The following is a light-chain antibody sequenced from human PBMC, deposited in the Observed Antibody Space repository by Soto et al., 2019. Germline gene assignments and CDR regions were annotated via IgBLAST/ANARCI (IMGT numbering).Light chain of an antibody. CDR3: QQYDTSPRT. CDR2: GAS. Sequence: EIVLTQSPGTRSLSPGERATLSSRDSQSVSSNYLAWYQQKRGQAPRLLIYGASSRATGIPTRFSGSGSGTDFTLTISRLEPEDFAVYYCQQYDTSPRTFGQGTKVEI. V-gene: IGKV3-20*01. J-gene: IGKJ1*01. CDR1: QSVSSNY.